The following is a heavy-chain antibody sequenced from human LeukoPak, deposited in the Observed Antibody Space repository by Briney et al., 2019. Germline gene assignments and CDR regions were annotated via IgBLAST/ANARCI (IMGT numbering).Heavy chain of an antibody. CDR3: AKMYASGWYGEN. J-gene: IGHJ4*02. D-gene: IGHD6-19*01. Sequence: GGPLRLSCAASGFTFSTYAMSWVRQAPGKGLKWVSGISSRDIGKYYADSVKGRFTISRGNSKNTLYLQMNSLRAEDTAVYYCAKMYASGWYGENWGQGTLVTVSS. V-gene: IGHV3-23*01. CDR2: ISSRDIGK. CDR1: GFTFSTYA.